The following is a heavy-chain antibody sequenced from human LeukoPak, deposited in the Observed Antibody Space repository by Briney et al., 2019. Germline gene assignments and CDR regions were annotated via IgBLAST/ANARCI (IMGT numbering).Heavy chain of an antibody. CDR3: AKVQQWLGRDGFDY. D-gene: IGHD6-19*01. Sequence: PGRCMRLSSGASGFTFSRYAMSWVRQAPGKGLEWVSSISGSGGSTYYADSVKGRFTISRDNSKNTLYLQMNSLRDEDTAVYYCAKVQQWLGRDGFDYWAQGTLVTVSS. CDR2: ISGSGGST. V-gene: IGHV3-23*01. CDR1: GFTFSRYA. J-gene: IGHJ4*02.